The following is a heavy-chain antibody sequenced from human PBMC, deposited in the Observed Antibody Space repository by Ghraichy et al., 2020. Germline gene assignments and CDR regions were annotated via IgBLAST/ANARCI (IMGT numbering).Heavy chain of an antibody. J-gene: IGHJ4*02. V-gene: IGHV3-30*02. Sequence: GGSLRLSCAASGFTFSSYGMHWVRQAPGKGLEWVAFIRYDGSNKYYADSVKGRFTISRDNSKNTLYLKMNSLRAEDTAVYYCAKGRYYYDSSGYVYFDYWGQGTLVTVSS. CDR1: GFTFSSYG. CDR3: AKGRYYYDSSGYVYFDY. D-gene: IGHD3-22*01. CDR2: IRYDGSNK.